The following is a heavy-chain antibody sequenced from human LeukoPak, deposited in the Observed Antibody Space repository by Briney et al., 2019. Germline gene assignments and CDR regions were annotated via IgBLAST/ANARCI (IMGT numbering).Heavy chain of an antibody. J-gene: IGHJ4*02. D-gene: IGHD3-22*01. CDR1: GYSISSGYY. Sequence: SETLSLTCAVSGYSISSGYYWGWIRPPPGKGLEWIGSIYHSGSTYYNPSLKSRVTISVDTSKNQFSLKLSSVTAADTAAYYCARHDDYYDSSGCLDYWGQGTLVTVSS. CDR3: ARHDDYYDSSGCLDY. V-gene: IGHV4-38-2*01. CDR2: IYHSGST.